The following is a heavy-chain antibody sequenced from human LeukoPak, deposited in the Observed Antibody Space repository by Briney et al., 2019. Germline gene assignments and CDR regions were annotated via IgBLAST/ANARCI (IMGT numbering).Heavy chain of an antibody. CDR2: IFHTGST. Sequence: PSQTLSLTCGVSGGSISSGGYSWSWIRQPPGKGLEWIGYIFHTGSTYYNSSLKSRVTISIDRSKNQLSLKLSSVTAADTAVYYCARLESDYGVSWGQGTLVTVPS. V-gene: IGHV4-30-2*01. CDR3: ARLESDYGVS. D-gene: IGHD4-17*01. J-gene: IGHJ4*02. CDR1: GGSISSGGYS.